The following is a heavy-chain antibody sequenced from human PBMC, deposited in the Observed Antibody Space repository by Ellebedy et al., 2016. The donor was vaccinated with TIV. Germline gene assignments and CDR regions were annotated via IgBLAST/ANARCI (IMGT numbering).Heavy chain of an antibody. D-gene: IGHD6-13*01. V-gene: IGHV3-11*01. CDR2: ISYTGDTR. CDR1: GFTFSDYY. J-gene: IGHJ4*02. CDR3: GRLGVIAGAGASDY. Sequence: PRGSLRLSCAASGFTFSDYYMSWIRQAPGKGLEWVSYISYTGDTRHYADSVKGRFTISRDNAKNSLYLQMSSLRAEDTAVYYCGRLGVIAGAGASDYWGQGTLVIVSS.